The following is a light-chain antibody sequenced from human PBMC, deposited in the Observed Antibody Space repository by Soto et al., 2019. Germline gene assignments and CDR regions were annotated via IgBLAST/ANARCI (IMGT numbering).Light chain of an antibody. J-gene: IGKJ1*01. CDR2: KAY. CDR3: QQYNSYSWT. CDR1: QSLNNW. Sequence: DIQMTQSPSTLSASVGERVTITCRASQSLNNWLAWYQQKPGKAPKLLIYKAYSLESGVPSRFSGSGSGTEFTLTISSLQPDDFATYYCQQYNSYSWTFGQGTKVDIK. V-gene: IGKV1-5*03.